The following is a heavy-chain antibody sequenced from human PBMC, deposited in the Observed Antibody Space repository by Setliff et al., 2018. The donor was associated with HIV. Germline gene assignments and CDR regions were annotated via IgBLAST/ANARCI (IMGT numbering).Heavy chain of an antibody. D-gene: IGHD1-1*01. J-gene: IGHJ6*03. CDR1: GYTLTAYG. CDR2: IIPIFGTP. V-gene: IGHV1-69*05. Sequence: SVKVSCKISGYTLTAYGLNWVRQAPGQGLEWMGGIIPIFGTPNYAQKFQGRVTITTDESTNTVYMELYSLTSEDTAIYYCASSAGAVPTTAPYGDYYYYFYMDVWGKGTTVTVSS. CDR3: ASSAGAVPTTAPYGDYYYYFYMDV.